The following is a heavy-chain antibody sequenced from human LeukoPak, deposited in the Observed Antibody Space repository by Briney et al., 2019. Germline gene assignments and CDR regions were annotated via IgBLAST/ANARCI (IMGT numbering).Heavy chain of an antibody. D-gene: IGHD1-14*01. Sequence: GGSLRLSCAASGFIFSSYSMNWVRQAPGKGLEWVSSISGSSSYIYYADSVKGRFTISRDNAKNSLYLQMNSLRAEDTAVYYCATGTGPLMDVWGKGTTVTVSS. CDR2: ISGSSSYI. CDR3: ATGTGPLMDV. J-gene: IGHJ6*04. V-gene: IGHV3-21*01. CDR1: GFIFSSYS.